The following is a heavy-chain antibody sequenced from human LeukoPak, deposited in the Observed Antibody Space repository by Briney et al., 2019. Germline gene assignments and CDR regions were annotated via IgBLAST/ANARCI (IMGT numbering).Heavy chain of an antibody. J-gene: IGHJ4*02. Sequence: PGGSLRLSCAASGFTLSTYAMSWVRQAPGKGLEWVPAIRGSGGNTYYADSAKGRFTISRDNSKKTLYLQMNSLRAEDTAIYYCAKSSQVTTVSPFDSWGQGTLVTVSS. D-gene: IGHD4-11*01. CDR2: IRGSGGNT. CDR1: GFTLSTYA. V-gene: IGHV3-23*01. CDR3: AKSSQVTTVSPFDS.